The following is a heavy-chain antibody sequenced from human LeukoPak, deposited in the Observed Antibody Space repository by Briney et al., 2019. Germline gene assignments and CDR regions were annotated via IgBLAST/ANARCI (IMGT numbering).Heavy chain of an antibody. J-gene: IGHJ4*02. CDR3: AKHSSSWYGDLDY. V-gene: IGHV3-23*01. Sequence: PGGSLRLSCAASGFTLSSYAMSWVSQAPGKGLEWVSAISGSGGSTYYADSVKGRFTISRDNSKNTLYLQMNSLRAEDTAVYYCAKHSSSWYGDLDYWGQGTLVTVSS. CDR2: ISGSGGST. CDR1: GFTLSSYA. D-gene: IGHD6-13*01.